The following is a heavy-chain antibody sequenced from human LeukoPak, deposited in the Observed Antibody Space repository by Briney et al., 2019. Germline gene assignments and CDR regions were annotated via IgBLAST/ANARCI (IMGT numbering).Heavy chain of an antibody. CDR3: ARVLRGYHFDY. Sequence: ASVKVSCKASGGTFSSYTISWVRQAPGQGLEWMGRIIPILDIANYAQKFQGRVTITADKSTSTAYMELSSLRSEDTAVYYCARVLRGYHFDYWGQGTLVTVSS. V-gene: IGHV1-69*02. CDR2: IIPILDIA. D-gene: IGHD3-22*01. CDR1: GGTFSSYT. J-gene: IGHJ4*02.